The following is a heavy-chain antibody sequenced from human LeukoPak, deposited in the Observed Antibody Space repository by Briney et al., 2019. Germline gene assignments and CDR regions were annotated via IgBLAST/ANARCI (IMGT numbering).Heavy chain of an antibody. Sequence: PGGSLRLSCAASGFTFSSYAMSWVRQAPGKGLEWVSAISGSGGSTYYADSVKGRFTISRDNSKNTLYLQMNSLRAEDTAVYYCARDNSGYYRLGGAFDIWGQGTMVTVSS. CDR1: GFTFSSYA. CDR2: ISGSGGST. V-gene: IGHV3-23*01. CDR3: ARDNSGYYRLGGAFDI. J-gene: IGHJ3*02. D-gene: IGHD3-22*01.